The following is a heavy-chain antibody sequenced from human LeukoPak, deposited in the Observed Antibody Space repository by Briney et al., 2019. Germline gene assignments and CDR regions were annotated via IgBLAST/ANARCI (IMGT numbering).Heavy chain of an antibody. CDR3: ARPPTAMVTVGIDY. D-gene: IGHD5-18*01. CDR1: GFTSSSYG. CDR2: IWYDGNNR. V-gene: IGHV3-33*01. Sequence: GGSLRLSCAASGFTSSSYGMHWVRQAPGKGLDWVAVIWYDGNNRNYADSVKGRFTIFRDNSKNTLYLQMSSLRAEDTAVYYCARPPTAMVTVGIDYWGQGTLVTVSS. J-gene: IGHJ4*02.